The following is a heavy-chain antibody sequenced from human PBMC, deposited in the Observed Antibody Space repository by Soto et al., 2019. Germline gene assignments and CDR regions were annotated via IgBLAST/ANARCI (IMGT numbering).Heavy chain of an antibody. CDR3: AREIYGDYNLSIVYYYYGMDV. Sequence: ASVKVSCKASGYTFTSYGISWVRQAPGQGLEWTGWISAYNGNTNYAQKLQGRVTMTTDTSTSTAYMELRSLRSDDTAVYYCAREIYGDYNLSIVYYYYGMDVWGQGTTVTVSS. D-gene: IGHD4-17*01. V-gene: IGHV1-18*04. CDR1: GYTFTSYG. CDR2: ISAYNGNT. J-gene: IGHJ6*02.